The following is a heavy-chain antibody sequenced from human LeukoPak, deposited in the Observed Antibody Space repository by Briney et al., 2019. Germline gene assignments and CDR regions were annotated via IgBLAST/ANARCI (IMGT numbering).Heavy chain of an antibody. V-gene: IGHV1-18*01. CDR1: SYSFTSYG. J-gene: IGHJ4*02. CDR2: ISANNGDT. Sequence: ASMKVSCKASSYSFTSYGFSWVRQAPGQGLEWVGWISANNGDTNYAQNFQGRVTMTTDTSTSTTQMELRSLRSDDTAVYYCARDHGSGWSLDYWGQGTLVTVSS. D-gene: IGHD6-19*01. CDR3: ARDHGSGWSLDY.